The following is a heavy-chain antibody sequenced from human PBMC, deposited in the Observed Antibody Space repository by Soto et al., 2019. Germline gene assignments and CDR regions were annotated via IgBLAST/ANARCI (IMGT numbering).Heavy chain of an antibody. Sequence: GGSLRLSCAASGFTFSSYAMSWVRQAPGKGLEWVGRIKSKTDGGTTDYAAPVKGRFTISRDDSKNTLYLQMNSLKTEDTAVYYCTTDPQVLEWSGNYYYYYGMDVWGQGTTVTVSS. CDR2: IKSKTDGGTT. J-gene: IGHJ6*02. CDR1: GFTFSSYA. V-gene: IGHV3-15*01. CDR3: TTDPQVLEWSGNYYYYYGMDV. D-gene: IGHD3-3*01.